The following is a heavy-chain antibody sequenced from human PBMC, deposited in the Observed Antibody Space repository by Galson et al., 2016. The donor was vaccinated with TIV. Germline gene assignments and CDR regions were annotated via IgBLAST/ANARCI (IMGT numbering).Heavy chain of an antibody. Sequence: SVKVSCKASGGTFRSYVVTWVRQAPGQGLEWMGGIISMSGASKYAQRFQGRVTMTTDESTRTADMELSSLRSDDTAVYYCARAASMANHYYYGMDLWGQGTTVIVSS. V-gene: IGHV1-69*05. J-gene: IGHJ6*02. D-gene: IGHD2/OR15-2a*01. CDR1: GGTFRSYV. CDR3: ARAASMANHYYYGMDL. CDR2: IISMSGAS.